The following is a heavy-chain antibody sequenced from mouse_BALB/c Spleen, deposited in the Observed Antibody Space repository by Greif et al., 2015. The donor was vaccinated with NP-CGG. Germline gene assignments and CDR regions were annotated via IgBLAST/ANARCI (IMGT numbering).Heavy chain of an antibody. CDR3: ARQRGSYY. CDR2: ISSGGSYT. CDR1: GFTFSSYA. J-gene: IGHJ4*01. Sequence: DVMLVESGGGLVKPGGSLKLSCAASGFTFSSYAMSWIRQTPEKRLEWVATISSGGSYTYYPDSVKGRFTISRDNAKNTLYLQMSSLRSEDTAMYYCARQRGSYYWGQGTSVTVSS. V-gene: IGHV5-9-1*01.